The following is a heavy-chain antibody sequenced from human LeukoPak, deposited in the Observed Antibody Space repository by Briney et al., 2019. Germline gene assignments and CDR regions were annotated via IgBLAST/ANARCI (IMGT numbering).Heavy chain of an antibody. CDR3: TRPNRYQLLLGYYYMDV. CDR1: GFTFGDYA. CDR2: IRSRPYGGTT. Sequence: PGGSLRLSCTTSGFTFGDYAVSWVRQAPGKGLEWVGFIRSRPYGGTTDYAASVKGRFTISRDDSKSIAYLQMNSLKTEDTAVYYSTRPNRYQLLLGYYYMDVWGKGTTVTVSS. D-gene: IGHD2-2*01. V-gene: IGHV3-49*04. J-gene: IGHJ6*03.